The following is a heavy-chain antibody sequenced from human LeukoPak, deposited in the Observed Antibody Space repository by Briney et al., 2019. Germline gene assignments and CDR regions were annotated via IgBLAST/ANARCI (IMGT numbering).Heavy chain of an antibody. CDR3: AKDRDITIFGVVSLFDY. Sequence: PGGSLRLSCAASGFTFTNYGMNWVRQAPGKGLEWVSAISGSGGNTHYADSVKGRFTISRDNSKNTLYLQMSSLSAEDTAVYYCAKDRDITIFGVVSLFDYWGQGTLVTVSS. J-gene: IGHJ4*02. V-gene: IGHV3-23*01. D-gene: IGHD3-3*01. CDR1: GFTFTNYG. CDR2: ISGSGGNT.